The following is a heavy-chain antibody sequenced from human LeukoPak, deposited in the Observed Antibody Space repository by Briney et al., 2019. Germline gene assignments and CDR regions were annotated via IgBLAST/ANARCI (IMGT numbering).Heavy chain of an antibody. J-gene: IGHJ6*03. CDR2: IYHTGST. CDR3: ARDGDRTANYYYYMDV. D-gene: IGHD2-21*02. CDR1: GASISSGGYY. Sequence: SQTLSLTCTVSGASISSGGYYWTWIRPPPGKGLEWIGYIYHTGSTDYIPSLKSRVTTSEDRSKNQFSLRLTSVTAADTAVYYCARDGDRTANYYYYMDVWGKGTTVTVSS. V-gene: IGHV4-30-2*01.